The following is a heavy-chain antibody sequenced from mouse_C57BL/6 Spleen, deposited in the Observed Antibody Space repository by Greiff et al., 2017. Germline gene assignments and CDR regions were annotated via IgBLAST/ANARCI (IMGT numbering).Heavy chain of an antibody. CDR2: IYPGSGST. V-gene: IGHV1-55*01. Sequence: VQLQQPGAELVKPGASVKMSCKASGYTFTSYWITWVKQRPGQGLEWIGDIYPGSGSTNYNEKFKSKATLTVDTSSSTAYMQLSSLTSEDSAVYYCARGDDDYDEYFDVWGTGTTVTVSS. D-gene: IGHD2-4*01. CDR1: GYTFTSYW. J-gene: IGHJ1*03. CDR3: ARGDDDYDEYFDV.